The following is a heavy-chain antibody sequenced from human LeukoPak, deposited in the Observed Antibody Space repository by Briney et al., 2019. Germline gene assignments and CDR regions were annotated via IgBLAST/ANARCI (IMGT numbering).Heavy chain of an antibody. CDR1: GFTFSDYY. D-gene: IGHD3-10*01. CDR3: AKDSYGSGSVAFDI. Sequence: GGSLRLSCAASGFTFSDYYMSWVRQAPGKGLEWVSAISGSGGSTYYADSVKGRFTISRDNSKNTLYLQMNSLRAEDTAVYYCAKDSYGSGSVAFDIWGQGTMVTVSS. CDR2: ISGSGGST. J-gene: IGHJ3*02. V-gene: IGHV3-23*01.